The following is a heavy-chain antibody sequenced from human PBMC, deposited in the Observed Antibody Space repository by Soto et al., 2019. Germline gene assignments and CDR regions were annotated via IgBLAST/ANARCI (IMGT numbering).Heavy chain of an antibody. V-gene: IGHV1-46*01. CDR3: ARAVISNQENRQYYYGMDV. CDR2: INPSDGST. CDR1: GYTFSTYY. Sequence: QVQLVQSGAEVTKPVASVKVSCKTSGYTFSTYYMHWVRQGPGQGLEWMGLINPSDGSTRYAQKFRGRVTVTSDTSTSKVYMDVSSLRSEDTAIYYCARAVISNQENRQYYYGMDVWGQGTKVTVSS. J-gene: IGHJ6*02. D-gene: IGHD2-21*01.